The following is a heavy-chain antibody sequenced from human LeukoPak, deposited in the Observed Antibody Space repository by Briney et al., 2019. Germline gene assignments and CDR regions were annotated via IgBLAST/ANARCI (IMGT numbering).Heavy chain of an antibody. V-gene: IGHV3-33*01. D-gene: IGHD3-22*01. CDR2: IWYDGSNK. CDR1: GFTFSSYG. J-gene: IGHJ4*02. CDR3: AREENYDSSGYFDY. Sequence: PEGSLRLSCAASGFTFSSYGMHWVRQAPGKGLEWVAVIWYDGSNKYYADSVKGRFTISRDNSKNTLYLQMNSLRAEDTAVYYCAREENYDSSGYFDYWGQGTLVTVSS.